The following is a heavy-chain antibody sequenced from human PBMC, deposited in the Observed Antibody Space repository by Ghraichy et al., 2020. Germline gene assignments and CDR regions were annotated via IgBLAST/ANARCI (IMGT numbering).Heavy chain of an antibody. CDR1: GYTFTGYY. CDR2: INPISGGT. D-gene: IGHD6-13*01. Sequence: ASVKVSCKASGYTFTGYYIHWVRQAPGQGLEWMGWINPISGGTNDAQKFQGRVTMTRDTSISTAYMELSRLTSDDTAVYYCARAGNTWYPDSWGQGTLVTVSS. CDR3: ARAGNTWYPDS. V-gene: IGHV1-2*02. J-gene: IGHJ4*02.